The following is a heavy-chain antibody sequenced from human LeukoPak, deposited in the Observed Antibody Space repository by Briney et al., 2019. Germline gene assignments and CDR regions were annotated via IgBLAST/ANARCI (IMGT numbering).Heavy chain of an antibody. D-gene: IGHD2-21*02. J-gene: IGHJ4*02. CDR3: ARGVVVTVFVDY. Sequence: SETLSLTCTVSGGSVSSGSYHWSWIRQPPGKGLEWIGYIYYSGSTNYNPSLKSRVTISVDTSKNQFSLKLSSVTAADTAVYYCARGVVVTVFVDYWGQGTLVTVSS. CDR2: IYYSGST. CDR1: GGSVSSGSYH. V-gene: IGHV4-61*01.